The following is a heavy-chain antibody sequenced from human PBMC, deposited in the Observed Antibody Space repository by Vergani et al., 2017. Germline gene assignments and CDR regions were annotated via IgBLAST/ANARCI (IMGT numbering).Heavy chain of an antibody. CDR1: GFTFSSYS. V-gene: IGHV3-21*01. CDR2: ISSSSSYI. CDR3: ARDLYSSGHNWFDP. D-gene: IGHD6-19*01. J-gene: IGHJ5*02. Sequence: EVQLVESGGGLVKPGGSLRLSCAASGFTFSSYSMNWVRQAPGKGLEWVSSISSSSSYIYYADSVKGRLTISRDNAKNSLYLQMNSLRAEDTAVYYCARDLYSSGHNWFDPWGQGTLVTVSS.